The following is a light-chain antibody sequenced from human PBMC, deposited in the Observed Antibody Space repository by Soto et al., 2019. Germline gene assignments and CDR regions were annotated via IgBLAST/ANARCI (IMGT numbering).Light chain of an antibody. V-gene: IGLV2-23*01. CDR3: CSLEGRTPLVV. Sequence: QSALTQPASVSGSPGQSITISCTGTSSNLGSYDLVSWYQQYPGQAPKLLIYEASKRPAGVSDRFSGFKSGSTASLTISGGQAADEAEYYCCSLEGRTPLVVFGGGTKLTVL. CDR2: EAS. J-gene: IGLJ2*01. CDR1: SSNLGSYDL.